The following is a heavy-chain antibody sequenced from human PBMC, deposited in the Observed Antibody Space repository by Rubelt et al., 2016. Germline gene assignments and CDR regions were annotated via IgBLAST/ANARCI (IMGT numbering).Heavy chain of an antibody. J-gene: IGHJ5*02. Sequence: QLQLQESGPGLVKPSETLSLTCTVSGGSISSSSYYWGWIRQPPGKGLEWIGSIYYSGSTYYNPSLCDLVLASVATVKNQFSRSPRSVDSAYTAGYYCARHWEASEWELTVGWFDPWGQGTLVTVSS. CDR3: ARHWEASEWELTVGWFDP. V-gene: IGHV4-39*01. CDR1: GGSISSSSYY. D-gene: IGHD1-26*01. CDR2: IYYSGST.